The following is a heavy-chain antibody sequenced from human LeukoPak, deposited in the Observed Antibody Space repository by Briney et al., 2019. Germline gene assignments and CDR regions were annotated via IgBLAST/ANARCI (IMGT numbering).Heavy chain of an antibody. V-gene: IGHV3-30*02. Sequence: PGGSLRLSCAASGFTFSSYGMHWVRQAPGKGLEWVAFIRYDGSNKYYADSVKGRFTISRDNAKDSLFLQMSSLRAEDTAVYYCIFGSIYWGQGTLVTVSS. D-gene: IGHD3-10*01. CDR1: GFTFSSYG. CDR2: IRYDGSNK. J-gene: IGHJ4*02. CDR3: IFGSIY.